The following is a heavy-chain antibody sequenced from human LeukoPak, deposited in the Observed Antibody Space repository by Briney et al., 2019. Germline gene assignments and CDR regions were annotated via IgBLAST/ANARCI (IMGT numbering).Heavy chain of an antibody. CDR3: ARPRREEYCSSTSCYGYAFDI. D-gene: IGHD2-2*01. Sequence: SVKVSCKASGGTFSSYAISWVRQAPGQGLEWMGGIIPIFGTANYAQKFQGRVTITTDESTSTAYMELSSLRSEDTAVYYCARPRREEYCSSTSCYGYAFDIWGQGTMVTVSS. CDR1: GGTFSSYA. V-gene: IGHV1-69*05. J-gene: IGHJ3*02. CDR2: IIPIFGTA.